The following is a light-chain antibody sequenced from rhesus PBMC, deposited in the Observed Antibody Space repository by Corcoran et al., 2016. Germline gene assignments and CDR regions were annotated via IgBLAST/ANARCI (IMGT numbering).Light chain of an antibody. J-gene: IGKJ2*01. CDR2: KAS. V-gene: IGKV1-22*01. CDR1: QSISSW. CDR3: LQYSSSPYS. Sequence: DIQMTQSPSSLSASVGDTVTITCRASQSISSWLDWYQQKPGKDPKLLIFKASSLQSGVPSRFSGSGAGTDFTLTISSLQPEDFATYYCLQYSSSPYSFGQGTKVEIK.